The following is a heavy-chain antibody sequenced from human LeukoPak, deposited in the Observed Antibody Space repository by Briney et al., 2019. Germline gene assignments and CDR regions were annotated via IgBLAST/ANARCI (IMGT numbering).Heavy chain of an antibody. V-gene: IGHV3-23*01. CDR3: AKDQGGSYFGWFDP. CDR1: GFTFSSYA. CDR2: ISGSGGST. D-gene: IGHD1-26*01. J-gene: IGHJ5*02. Sequence: GGSLRLSCAASGFTFSSYAMSWVRQAPGKGLEWVSAISGSGGSTYYANSVKGRFTISRDNSKNTLYLQMNSLRAEDTAVYYCAKDQGGSYFGWFDPWGQGTLVTVSS.